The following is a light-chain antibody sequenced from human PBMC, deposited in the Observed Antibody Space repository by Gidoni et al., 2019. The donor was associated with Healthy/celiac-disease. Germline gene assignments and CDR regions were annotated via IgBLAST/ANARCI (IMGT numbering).Light chain of an antibody. CDR1: KLGDKY. CDR3: QAWDSSTAGV. V-gene: IGLV3-1*01. J-gene: IGLJ2*01. CDR2: QDS. Sequence: SYELTQPPSVSVSPGQTASITCSGDKLGDKYACWYQQKPGQSPVLVIYQDSKRPSGIPERFSGSNSGNTATLTISGTQAMDEADYHCQAWDSSTAGVFGRGTKLTVL.